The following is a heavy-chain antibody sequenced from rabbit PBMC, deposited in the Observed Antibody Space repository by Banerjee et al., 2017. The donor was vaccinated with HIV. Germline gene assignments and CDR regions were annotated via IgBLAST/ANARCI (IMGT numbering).Heavy chain of an antibody. CDR2: IYAGSSGST. Sequence: QEQLEESGGDLVQPEGSLTLTYKASGFSFSSSYYMCWVRQAPGKGLEWIACIYAGSSGSTYYASWVKGRFTISKTSSTTVTLQMTSLTAADTATYFCARGGISYFDLWGPGTLVTVS. V-gene: IGHV1S45*01. CDR1: GFSFSSSYY. CDR3: ARGGISYFDL. J-gene: IGHJ4*01. D-gene: IGHD1-1*01.